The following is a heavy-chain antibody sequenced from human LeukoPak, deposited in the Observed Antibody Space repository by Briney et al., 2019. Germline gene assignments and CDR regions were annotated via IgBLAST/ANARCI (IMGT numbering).Heavy chain of an antibody. J-gene: IGHJ3*02. D-gene: IGHD3-22*01. V-gene: IGHV4-59*01. CDR3: ARDSQYYDSSGYPNAFDI. CDR1: NGSISNYY. Sequence: SETLSLTCTVSNGSISNYYWSWIRQPPGKGLEWIGYIYYSGSTNYNPSLKSRVTISVDTSKNQFSLKLSSVTAADTAVYYCARDSQYYDSSGYPNAFDIWGQGTMVTVSS. CDR2: IYYSGST.